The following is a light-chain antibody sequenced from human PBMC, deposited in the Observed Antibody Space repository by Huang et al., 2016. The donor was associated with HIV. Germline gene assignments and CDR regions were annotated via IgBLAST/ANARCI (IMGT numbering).Light chain of an antibody. Sequence: AIQLTQSPSSLSASVGDRVTFTCRASQGINSALAWYRQKPGKTPQLLIYDASSLQGGVSSGCNGSGSGTDFTLTISSLQPEDFATYYCQQFDNYPRTFGGGTKVEIK. J-gene: IGKJ4*01. CDR2: DAS. CDR1: QGINSA. V-gene: IGKV1D-13*01. CDR3: QQFDNYPRT.